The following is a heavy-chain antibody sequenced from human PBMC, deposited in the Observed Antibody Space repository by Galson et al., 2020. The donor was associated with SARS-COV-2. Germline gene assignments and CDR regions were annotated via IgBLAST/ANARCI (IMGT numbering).Heavy chain of an antibody. CDR3: ARGGMSTLGGMDV. Sequence: LSLTCAASGFSFSTNDMYWVRQATGKGLEWVSAIGSAGDTYYPDSVKGRFTISRENAKTSLYLQMNSLRAGDTAVYYCARGGMSTLGGMDVWGQGTTVTVSS. CDR2: IGSAGDT. D-gene: IGHD3-16*01. CDR1: GFSFSTND. J-gene: IGHJ6*02. V-gene: IGHV3-13*01.